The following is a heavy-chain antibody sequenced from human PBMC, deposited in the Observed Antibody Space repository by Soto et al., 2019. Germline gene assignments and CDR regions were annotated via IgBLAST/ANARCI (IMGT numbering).Heavy chain of an antibody. Sequence: EVQLLESGGGLVQPGVSLRLSCAASGFTFSSYAMSWVRQAPGQGLEWVSAISGSGGSTYYADSVKGRFTISRENSKNTRDLQMNSLRAEDTAVYYCAKDPWCYESSGYYFDYWCQGTLVTVSS. J-gene: IGHJ4*02. V-gene: IGHV3-23*01. CDR3: AKDPWCYESSGYYFDY. CDR2: ISGSGGST. CDR1: GFTFSSYA. D-gene: IGHD3-22*01.